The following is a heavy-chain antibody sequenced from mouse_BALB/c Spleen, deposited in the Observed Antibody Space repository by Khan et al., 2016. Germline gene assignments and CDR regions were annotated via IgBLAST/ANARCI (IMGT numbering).Heavy chain of an antibody. CDR3: ARGKVRRYWYFEV. V-gene: IGHV5-6*01. CDR2: ISSGGSYT. CDR1: GFTFSSYG. D-gene: IGHD2-14*01. Sequence: EVELVESGGDLVKPGGSLKLSCAASGFTFSSYGMSWVRQTPDKSLEWVATISSGGSYTYYPDSVKGRFTISRDNAKNTLYLQMSSLKSEDTAMYYCARGKVRRYWYFEVWGAGTTVTVSS. J-gene: IGHJ1*01.